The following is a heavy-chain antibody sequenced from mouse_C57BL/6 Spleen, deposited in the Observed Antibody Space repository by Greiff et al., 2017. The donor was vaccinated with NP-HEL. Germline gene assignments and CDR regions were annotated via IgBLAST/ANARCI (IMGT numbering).Heavy chain of an antibody. J-gene: IGHJ4*01. CDR1: GFTFSSYA. CDR3: AREPYSNYVNYAMDY. D-gene: IGHD2-5*01. CDR2: ISDGGSYT. V-gene: IGHV5-4*01. Sequence: EVKVVESGGGLVKPGGSLKLSCAASGFTFSSYAMSWVRQTPEKRLEWVATISDGGSYTYYPDNVKGRFTISRDNAKNNLYLQMSHLKSEDTAMYYCAREPYSNYVNYAMDYWGQGTSVTVSS.